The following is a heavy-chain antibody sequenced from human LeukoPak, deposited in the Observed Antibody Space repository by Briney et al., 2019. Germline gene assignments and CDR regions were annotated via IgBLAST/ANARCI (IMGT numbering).Heavy chain of an antibody. Sequence: ASVKVSCKASGCTFTSYGISWVRQAPGQGLEWMGWISAYNGNTNYAQKLQGRVTMTTDTSTSTAYMELRSLRSDDTAVYYCARGRGCSSTSCDDYFDYWGQGTLVTVSS. CDR3: ARGRGCSSTSCDDYFDY. J-gene: IGHJ4*02. D-gene: IGHD2-2*01. CDR1: GCTFTSYG. V-gene: IGHV1-18*01. CDR2: ISAYNGNT.